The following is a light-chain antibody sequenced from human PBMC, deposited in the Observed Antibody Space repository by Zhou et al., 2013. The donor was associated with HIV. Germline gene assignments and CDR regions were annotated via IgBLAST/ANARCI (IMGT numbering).Light chain of an antibody. CDR3: QQSYSTPLT. CDR1: QTITNY. CDR2: SAS. Sequence: IQMTQSPSSLSASLGDTITITCRASQTITNYLNWYQQRPGKAPKLLISSASLLQTGVSSRFSGSGSGAEFTLTISSLQPEDFATYYCQQSYSTPLTFGGGTKVEIK. V-gene: IGKV1-39*01. J-gene: IGKJ4*01.